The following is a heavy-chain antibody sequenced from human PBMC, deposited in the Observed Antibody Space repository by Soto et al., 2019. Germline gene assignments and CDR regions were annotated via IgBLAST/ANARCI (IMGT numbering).Heavy chain of an antibody. Sequence: PGGSLRLSCVASGFTFNDYAMHWVRQAPGKGLEWVSGISWNSGSIGYADSVKGRFTISRDNAKNSLYLQMNGLRPEDTALYYCAKDSGGGVGLFDYWGQGTLVTVSS. V-gene: IGHV3-9*01. CDR2: ISWNSGSI. CDR1: GFTFNDYA. J-gene: IGHJ4*02. D-gene: IGHD3-16*01. CDR3: AKDSGGGVGLFDY.